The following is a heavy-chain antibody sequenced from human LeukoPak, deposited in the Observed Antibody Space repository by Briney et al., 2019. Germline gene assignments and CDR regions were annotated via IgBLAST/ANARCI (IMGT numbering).Heavy chain of an antibody. J-gene: IGHJ6*02. Sequence: PGGSLRLSCAASGFTFSSYGMHWVRQAPGKGLEWVAVISYDGSNKYYADSVKGRYTISRDNSKNTLYLQMNSLRAEDTAVYYCAKGPDIVVVHYGMDVWGQGTTVTVSS. CDR1: GFTFSSYG. CDR2: ISYDGSNK. CDR3: AKGPDIVVVHYGMDV. V-gene: IGHV3-30*18. D-gene: IGHD2-2*01.